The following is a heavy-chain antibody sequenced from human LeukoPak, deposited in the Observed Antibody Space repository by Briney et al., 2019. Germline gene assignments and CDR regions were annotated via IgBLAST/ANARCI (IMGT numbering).Heavy chain of an antibody. V-gene: IGHV3-7*01. Sequence: GGSLRLSCAASGFTFGSYWMSWVRQAPGKGLEWVANIKQDGSEKYYVDSVKGRFTISRDNAKNSLYLQMNSLRAEDTAVYYCARAPTYYDILTGYYHQGFDYWGQGTLVTVSS. D-gene: IGHD3-9*01. CDR2: IKQDGSEK. CDR3: ARAPTYYDILTGYYHQGFDY. J-gene: IGHJ4*02. CDR1: GFTFGSYW.